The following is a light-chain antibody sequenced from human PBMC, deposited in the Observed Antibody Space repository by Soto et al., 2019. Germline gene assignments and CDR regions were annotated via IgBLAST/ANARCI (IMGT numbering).Light chain of an antibody. J-gene: IGKJ4*01. Sequence: DIQLTQSPSFLSASVGDRVTITCRASQGISRYLAWYQQKPGKAPNVLIYAASTLHSGVPSRFSGGGSATEFTLTISSLQPEDFATYYCQQLNSYPRTFGGGTKVEIK. CDR2: AAS. V-gene: IGKV1-9*01. CDR1: QGISRY. CDR3: QQLNSYPRT.